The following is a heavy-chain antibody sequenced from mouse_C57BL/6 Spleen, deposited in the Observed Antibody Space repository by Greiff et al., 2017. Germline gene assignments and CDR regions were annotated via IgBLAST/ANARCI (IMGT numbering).Heavy chain of an antibody. V-gene: IGHV1-42*01. Sequence: EVQLQQSGPELVKPGASVKISCKASGYSFTGYYMNWVKQSPEKSLEWIGEINPSTGGTTYNQKFKAKATLTVDKSSSTAYMQLKSLTSEDSAVYYCAKGRYGYDEAYYFDYWGQGTTLTVSS. J-gene: IGHJ2*01. CDR2: INPSTGGT. CDR1: GYSFTGYY. CDR3: AKGRYGYDEAYYFDY. D-gene: IGHD2-2*01.